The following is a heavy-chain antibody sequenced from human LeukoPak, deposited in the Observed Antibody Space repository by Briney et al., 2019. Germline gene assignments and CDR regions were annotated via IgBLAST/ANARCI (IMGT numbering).Heavy chain of an antibody. Sequence: SETLSLTCTVPGGSINSYYWTWIRQPPGKGLEWIGYIYYSGSTNYNPSLKGRVTISVDTSKNQFSLTLSSVTAADTAVYYCARGRSNSDYWGQGTLVTVSS. CDR3: ARGRSNSDY. J-gene: IGHJ4*02. CDR1: GGSINSYY. CDR2: IYYSGST. V-gene: IGHV4-59*01. D-gene: IGHD3/OR15-3a*01.